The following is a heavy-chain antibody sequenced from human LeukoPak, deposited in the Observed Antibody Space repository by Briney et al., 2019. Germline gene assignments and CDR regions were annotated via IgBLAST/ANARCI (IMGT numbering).Heavy chain of an antibody. Sequence: SETLSLTCAFYGASFSGYYWRWIRQPPGKGLEWVGEINHSGITTYTPSLKSRFTISVDTSKKQFSLKLNSLTAADTAVYYCAISHKWLLLDYWGQGTLVTVSS. J-gene: IGHJ4*02. V-gene: IGHV4-34*01. D-gene: IGHD2-15*01. CDR3: AISHKWLLLDY. CDR2: INHSGIT. CDR1: GASFSGYY.